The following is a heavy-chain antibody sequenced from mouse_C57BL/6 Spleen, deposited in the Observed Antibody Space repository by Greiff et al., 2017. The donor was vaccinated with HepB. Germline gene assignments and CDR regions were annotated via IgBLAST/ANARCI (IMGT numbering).Heavy chain of an antibody. V-gene: IGHV1-64*01. CDR1: GYTFTSYW. J-gene: IGHJ4*01. Sequence: QVQLKESGAELVKPGASVKLSCKASGYTFTSYWMHWVKQRPGQGLEWIGMIHPNSGSTNYNEKFKSKATLTVDKSSSTAYMQLSSLTSEDSAVYYCANHGSREFPAMDYWGQGTSVTVSS. CDR3: ANHGSREFPAMDY. D-gene: IGHD1-1*01. CDR2: IHPNSGST.